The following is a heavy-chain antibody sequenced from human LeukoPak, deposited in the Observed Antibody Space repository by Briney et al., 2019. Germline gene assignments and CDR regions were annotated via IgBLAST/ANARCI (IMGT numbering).Heavy chain of an antibody. CDR3: ARDGADCSGGSCYSECYYYYGMDV. V-gene: IGHV4-4*07. CDR2: IYTSGST. Sequence: PSETLSLTCTVSGGSISSYYWSWIRQPAGKGLEWIGRIYTSGSTNYNPSLKSRVTMSVDTSKNQFSLKLSSVTAADTAVYYCARDGADCSGGSCYSECYYYYGMDVWGQGTTVTVSS. CDR1: GGSISSYY. D-gene: IGHD2-15*01. J-gene: IGHJ6*02.